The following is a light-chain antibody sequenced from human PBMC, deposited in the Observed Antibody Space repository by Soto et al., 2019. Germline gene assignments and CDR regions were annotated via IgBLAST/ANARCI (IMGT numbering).Light chain of an antibody. CDR3: QQYFNWPPYT. V-gene: IGKV3-15*01. Sequence: EIVLTQTPATLSVSPGDRVSLSCRASQSVSSNLAWYQQKPGQTPRLLIYGASTRATGVPPRFSGSRSGTEFTLTISSLQSEDFAVYYCQQYFNWPPYTFGKGNKLDFK. CDR2: GAS. CDR1: QSVSSN. J-gene: IGKJ2*01.